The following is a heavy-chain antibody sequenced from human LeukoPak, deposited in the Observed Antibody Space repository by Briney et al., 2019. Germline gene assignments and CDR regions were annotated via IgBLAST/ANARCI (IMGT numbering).Heavy chain of an antibody. Sequence: GGSLRLSCAASGFTFSSYSMNWVRQAPGKGLEWVSSISSSSSYIYYADSVKGRFTISRDNAKNSLYLQMNSLRAEDTAVYYCARAQYYYDSSGYYKEPYYYYGMDVWGQGTTVTVSS. J-gene: IGHJ6*02. D-gene: IGHD3-22*01. CDR3: ARAQYYYDSSGYYKEPYYYYGMDV. CDR2: ISSSSSYI. CDR1: GFTFSSYS. V-gene: IGHV3-21*01.